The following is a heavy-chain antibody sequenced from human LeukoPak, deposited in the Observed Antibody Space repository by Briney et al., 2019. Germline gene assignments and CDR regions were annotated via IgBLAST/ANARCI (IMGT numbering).Heavy chain of an antibody. CDR2: ITSSGAT. CDR3: ANGRSESYHY. V-gene: IGHV3-23*01. Sequence: PGASLRLSCAASGFTFSIYGAWVRQAPGKGLEWVSAITSSGATYYADSVKGRFTISGDNSKNTLYLQMNSLGAEDTAVYYCANGRSESYHYWGQGTLVTVSS. CDR1: GFTFSIYG. D-gene: IGHD1-26*01. J-gene: IGHJ4*02.